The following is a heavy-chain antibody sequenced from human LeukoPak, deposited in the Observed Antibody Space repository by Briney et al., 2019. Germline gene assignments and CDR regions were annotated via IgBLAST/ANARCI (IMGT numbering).Heavy chain of an antibody. J-gene: IGHJ3*01. CDR3: AFCGGDCGGAFDV. Sequence: WASVKVSCKASGYTFTNYDINWLRQATGQGLEWMAWMTPNSGNTGHEQKFQGRLTMTRDISISTAYMELSSLRSEDTAVYYCAFCGGDCGGAFDVWGQGTMVTVSS. D-gene: IGHD2-21*02. CDR1: GYTFTNYD. CDR2: MTPNSGNT. V-gene: IGHV1-8*01.